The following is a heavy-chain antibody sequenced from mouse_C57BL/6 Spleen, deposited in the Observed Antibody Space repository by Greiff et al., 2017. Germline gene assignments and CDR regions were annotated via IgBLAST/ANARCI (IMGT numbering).Heavy chain of an antibody. CDR2: IYPRSGNT. Sequence: QVQLQQSGAELARPGASVKLSCKASGYTFTSYGISWVKQRTGQGLEWIGEIYPRSGNTYYNEKFKGNATLTADKSSSTAYMELRILTSEDSAVYCCARWEENGNYGWYFDVWGTGTTVTVSS. CDR3: ARWEENGNYGWYFDV. J-gene: IGHJ1*03. CDR1: GYTFTSYG. V-gene: IGHV1-81*01. D-gene: IGHD2-1*01.